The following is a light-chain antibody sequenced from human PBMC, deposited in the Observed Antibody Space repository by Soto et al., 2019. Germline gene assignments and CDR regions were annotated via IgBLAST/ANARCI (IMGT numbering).Light chain of an antibody. J-gene: IGKJ1*01. Sequence: EIVLTQSPGTLSLSPGERATLSCRASQSVSSSYLAWYQQKPGQAPRLLIYGASSRATGIPDRFSGSGSGTDFTRTISRLEPEDFAGYYCQHSGSSRWTFGQGTKVEIQ. CDR3: QHSGSSRWT. CDR2: GAS. CDR1: QSVSSSY. V-gene: IGKV3-20*01.